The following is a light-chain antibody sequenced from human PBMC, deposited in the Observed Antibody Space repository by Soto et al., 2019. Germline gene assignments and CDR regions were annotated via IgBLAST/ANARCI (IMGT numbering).Light chain of an antibody. Sequence: QSVLTQPPSASGAPGQGISISCSGSSSNIGGNSVSWYRQVPGTAPKLLIFSNHQRPSGVPDRFSGSKSGTSASLAISGLQYEDETDYYYSTWDDSLRGLVFGRGTKLTVL. CDR3: STWDDSLRGLV. J-gene: IGLJ2*01. CDR2: SNH. CDR1: SSNIGGNS. V-gene: IGLV1-44*01.